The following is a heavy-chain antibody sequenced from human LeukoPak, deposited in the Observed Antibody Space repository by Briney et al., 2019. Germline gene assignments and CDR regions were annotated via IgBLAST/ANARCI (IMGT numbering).Heavy chain of an antibody. Sequence: SGGSLRLSCAASGFTFSSYEMNWVRQAPGKGLEWVSYISSSGSTIYYADSVKGRFTISRDNARSSLYLQMNSLRAEDTAVYYCARDRGGSVFDYWGQGTLVTVSS. J-gene: IGHJ4*02. CDR3: ARDRGGSVFDY. V-gene: IGHV3-48*03. CDR1: GFTFSSYE. D-gene: IGHD2-15*01. CDR2: ISSSGSTI.